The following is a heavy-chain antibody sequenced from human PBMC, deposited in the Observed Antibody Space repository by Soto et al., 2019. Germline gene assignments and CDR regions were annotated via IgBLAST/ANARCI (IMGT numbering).Heavy chain of an antibody. D-gene: IGHD6-13*01. CDR3: ARGTHSSSWYSGGY. CDR1: GYTFTSYD. V-gene: IGHV1-8*01. CDR2: MNPNSDNT. J-gene: IGHJ4*02. Sequence: GASVKVSCKASGYTFTSYDINWVRQATGQGLEWMGWMNPNSDNTGYAQKFQGRVTMTRNTSISTAYMELSSLRSEDTAVYYCARGTHSSSWYSGGYWGQGTLVTVSS.